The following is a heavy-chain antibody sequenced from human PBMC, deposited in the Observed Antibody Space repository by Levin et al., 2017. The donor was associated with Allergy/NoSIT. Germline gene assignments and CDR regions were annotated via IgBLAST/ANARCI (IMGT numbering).Heavy chain of an antibody. CDR3: VKDTSPGGADY. D-gene: IGHD3-10*01. J-gene: IGHJ4*02. V-gene: IGHV3-9*02. Sequence: SLKISCVVSGFTSDDYGMHWVRQPPGKGLEWVSGINWKSGLSGYVDSVKGRFSISRDNAEKSLYLQMNSLRPEDTALYFCVKDTSPGGADYWGQGTLVTVSS. CDR1: GFTSDDYG. CDR2: INWKSGLS.